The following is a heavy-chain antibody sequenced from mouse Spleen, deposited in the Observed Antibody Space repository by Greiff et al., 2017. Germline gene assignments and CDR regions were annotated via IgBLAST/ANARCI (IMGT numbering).Heavy chain of an antibody. Sequence: QVQLKESGAELVKPGASVKISCKASGYAFSSYWMNWVKQRPGKGLEWIGQIYPGDGDTNYNGKFKGKATLTADKSSSTAYMQLSSLTSEDSAVYFCAREGYDGSYGYWGQGTTLTVSS. CDR1: GYAFSSYW. D-gene: IGHD1-1*01. J-gene: IGHJ2*01. CDR2: IYPGDGDT. CDR3: AREGYDGSYGY. V-gene: IGHV1-80*01.